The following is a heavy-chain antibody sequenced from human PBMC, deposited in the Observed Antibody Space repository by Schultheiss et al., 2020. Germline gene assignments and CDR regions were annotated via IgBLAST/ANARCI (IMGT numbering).Heavy chain of an antibody. D-gene: IGHD6-6*01. Sequence: GGSLRLSCAASGFTFSSYAMSSVRQAPGKGLEWVSAISGSGGSTYYADSVKGRFTISRDNAKKSLTLQMNGLRDEDTAVYYCARDRYISSDFHYYMDVWGKGTTVTVSS. CDR2: ISGSGGST. J-gene: IGHJ6*03. CDR3: ARDRYISSDFHYYMDV. V-gene: IGHV3-23*01. CDR1: GFTFSSYA.